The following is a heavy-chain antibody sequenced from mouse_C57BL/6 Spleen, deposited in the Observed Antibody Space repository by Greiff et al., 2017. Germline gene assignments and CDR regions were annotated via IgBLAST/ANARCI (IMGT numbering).Heavy chain of an antibody. CDR3: AREMVLRYFDY. CDR2: IYPGDGDT. CDR1: GYAFSSSW. V-gene: IGHV1-82*01. D-gene: IGHD1-1*01. J-gene: IGHJ2*01. Sequence: VQVVESGPELVKPGASVKISCKASGYAFSSSWMNWVKQRPGKGLEWIGRIYPGDGDTNYNGKFKGKATLTADKSSSTAYMQLSSLTSEDSAVYFCAREMVLRYFDYWGQGTTLTVSS.